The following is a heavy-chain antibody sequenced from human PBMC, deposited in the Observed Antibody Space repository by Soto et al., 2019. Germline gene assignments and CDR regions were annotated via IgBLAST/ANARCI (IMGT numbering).Heavy chain of an antibody. D-gene: IGHD6-6*01. J-gene: IGHJ3*02. CDR3: DSWFHQQLVPVPDPFDI. V-gene: IGHV1-18*01. Sequence: ASVKVACKGCGDTFTSYGISWVRQAPGEGLEWMGWISAYNGNTNYAQKLQGRGTMTTDTSTSTADMELRSRRADDTAGNYCDSWFHQQLVPVPDPFDISSQRTMVPVSS. CDR1: GDTFTSYG. CDR2: ISAYNGNT.